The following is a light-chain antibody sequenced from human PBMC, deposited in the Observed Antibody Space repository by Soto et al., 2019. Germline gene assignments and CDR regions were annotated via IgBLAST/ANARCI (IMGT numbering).Light chain of an antibody. V-gene: IGLV2-14*03. CDR3: SSYTPSSTVVV. Sequence: QSALTQPASVSGSPKQSITIPCTGASSDVGVYNYVSWYQHHPGKAPKLIIYDVSNRPSGVSNRFSGSKSGNTASLTISGLQAEDEADYYCSSYTPSSTVVVFGGGTKVTVL. CDR1: SSDVGVYNY. J-gene: IGLJ2*01. CDR2: DVS.